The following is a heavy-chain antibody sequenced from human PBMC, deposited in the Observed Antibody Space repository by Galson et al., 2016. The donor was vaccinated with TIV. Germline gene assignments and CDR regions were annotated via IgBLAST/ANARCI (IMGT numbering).Heavy chain of an antibody. CDR1: GLTFSSYA. CDR3: AKKRIAGDGIGNWFDP. CDR2: ISGSGGST. V-gene: IGHV3-23*01. D-gene: IGHD6-13*01. Sequence: LRLSCAASGLTFSSYAMSWVRQPPGKGLEWVSLISGSGGSTYYADSVKGRFTISRDNFKNTLYLQMDSPRAEDTAIYYCAKKRIAGDGIGNWFDPWGQGTLVTVSS. J-gene: IGHJ5*02.